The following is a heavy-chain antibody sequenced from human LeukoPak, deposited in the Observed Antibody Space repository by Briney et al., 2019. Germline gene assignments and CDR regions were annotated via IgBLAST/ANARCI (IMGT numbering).Heavy chain of an antibody. Sequence: GGSLRLSCAASGFTFSDYYMSSIRQAPGKGLEWVSGISDSGGSTYYADSVKGRCTISRDNSKNTVSLQMNNLRAEDTAVYFCARHDSFIPYWGQGTLVTVTS. CDR2: ISDSGGST. CDR1: GFTFSDYY. CDR3: ARHDSFIPY. V-gene: IGHV3-23*01. J-gene: IGHJ4*02. D-gene: IGHD3-16*02.